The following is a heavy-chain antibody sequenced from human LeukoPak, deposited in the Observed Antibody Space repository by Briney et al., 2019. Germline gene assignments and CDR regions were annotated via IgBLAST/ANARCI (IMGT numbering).Heavy chain of an antibody. V-gene: IGHV1-18*01. CDR3: ARDIVVVPADTNFGQIVYYYYGMDV. Sequence: ASVKVSCKASGYTFTSYGISWVRQAPGQGLEWMGWISAYNGNTNYAQKLQGRVTMTTDTSTSTAYMELRSLRSDDTAVYYCARDIVVVPADTNFGQIVYYYYGMDVWGQGTTVTVSS. CDR1: GYTFTSYG. CDR2: ISAYNGNT. J-gene: IGHJ6*02. D-gene: IGHD2-2*01.